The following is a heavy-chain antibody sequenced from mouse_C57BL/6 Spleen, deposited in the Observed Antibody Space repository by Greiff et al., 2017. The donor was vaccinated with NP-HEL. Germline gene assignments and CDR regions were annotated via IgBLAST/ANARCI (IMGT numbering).Heavy chain of an antibody. CDR2: ISYDGSN. D-gene: IGHD2-3*01. Sequence: ESGPGLVKPSQSLSLTCSVTGYSITSGYYWNWIRQFPGNKLEWMGYISYDGSNNYNPSLKNRISITRDTSKNQFFLKLNSVTTEDTATYYCARGYDGYFDYWGQGTTLTVSS. CDR1: GYSITSGYY. CDR3: ARGYDGYFDY. V-gene: IGHV3-6*01. J-gene: IGHJ2*01.